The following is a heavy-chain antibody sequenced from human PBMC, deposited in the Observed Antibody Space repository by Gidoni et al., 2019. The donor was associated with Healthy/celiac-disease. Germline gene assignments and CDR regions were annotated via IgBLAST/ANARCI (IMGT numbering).Heavy chain of an antibody. V-gene: IGHV1-69*01. Sequence: QVQLVQSGAEGKKPGSSVKVSCKASGGTFSSYAISWVRQAPGQGLEWMGGIIPIFGTANYAQKFQGRVTITADESTSTAYMELSSLRSEDTAVYYCARSQGIAAAGYYYYYYMDVWGKGTTVTVSS. D-gene: IGHD6-13*01. CDR3: ARSQGIAAAGYYYYYYMDV. CDR2: IIPIFGTA. CDR1: GGTFSSYA. J-gene: IGHJ6*03.